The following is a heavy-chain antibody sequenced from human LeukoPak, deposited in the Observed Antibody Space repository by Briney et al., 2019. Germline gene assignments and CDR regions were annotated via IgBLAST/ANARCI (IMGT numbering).Heavy chain of an antibody. CDR1: GGSISSYY. CDR2: IYYSGST. Sequence: SETLSLTCTVSGGSISSYYWSWIRQPPGKGLEWIGYIYYSGSTNYNPSLKSRVTISVDTSKNQFSLKLSSVTAADTAVYYCARHSGPDADDMVRESPGYYFDYWGQGTLVTVSS. CDR3: ARHSGPDADDMVRESPGYYFDY. D-gene: IGHD3-10*01. J-gene: IGHJ4*02. V-gene: IGHV4-59*08.